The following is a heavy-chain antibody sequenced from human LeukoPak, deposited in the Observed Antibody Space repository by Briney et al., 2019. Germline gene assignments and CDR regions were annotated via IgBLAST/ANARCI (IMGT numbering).Heavy chain of an antibody. V-gene: IGHV4-38-2*02. CDR1: GHSISSGYY. CDR2: MYHSGTT. CDR3: ARLIGSSWPQLIDF. D-gene: IGHD6-13*01. Sequence: SETLSLTCTVSGHSISSGYYWGWIRQPPGKGLEWIGTMYHSGTTYYNPSLKSRVTMSGDTSKNQFSLKLSNVTAADTAVYYCARLIGSSWPQLIDFWGQGTLVMVSS. J-gene: IGHJ4*02.